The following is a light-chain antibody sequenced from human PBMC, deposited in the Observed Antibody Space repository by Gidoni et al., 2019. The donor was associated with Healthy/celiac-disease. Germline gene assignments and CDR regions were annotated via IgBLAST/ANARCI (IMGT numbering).Light chain of an antibody. CDR2: AAS. V-gene: IGKV1-39*01. CDR1: HSISSY. J-gene: IGKJ4*01. CDR3: QQSYSTPLT. Sequence: DIKLSQSPPSLSPSVGDRVTITCRPSHSISSYLNWYQQKPEKAPKLLIYAASSLQSGVPSRFSGSGAGTDFTLTISSLQPEDFATYYCQQSYSTPLTFGGGTKVEIK.